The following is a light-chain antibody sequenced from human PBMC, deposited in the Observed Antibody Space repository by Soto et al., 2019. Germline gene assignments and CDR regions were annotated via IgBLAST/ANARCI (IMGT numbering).Light chain of an antibody. Sequence: QSVLTQPRSVSGSPGQSVTISCTGTSSDVGGSNFVSWYQQHPGKAPKLMICEVNKRPSGVPDRFSGSKSGNSASLTISGXHTEEDAYYYCCSYASIYSWVFGGGTKLTVL. CDR3: CSYASIYSWV. J-gene: IGLJ2*01. CDR1: SSDVGGSNF. V-gene: IGLV2-11*01. CDR2: EVN.